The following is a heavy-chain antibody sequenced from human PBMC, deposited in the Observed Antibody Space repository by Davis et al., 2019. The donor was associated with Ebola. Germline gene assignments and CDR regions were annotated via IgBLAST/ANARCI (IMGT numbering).Heavy chain of an antibody. CDR1: GGTFSSYA. Sequence: SVKVSCKASGGTFSSYAISWVRQAPGQGLEWMGGIIPIFGTANYAQKFQGRVTITADESTSTAYMELSSLRSEDTAVYYCARDDMVVNGDYFYYGMDVWGQGTTVTVSS. CDR2: IIPIFGTA. V-gene: IGHV1-69*13. J-gene: IGHJ6*02. D-gene: IGHD2-21*01. CDR3: ARDDMVVNGDYFYYGMDV.